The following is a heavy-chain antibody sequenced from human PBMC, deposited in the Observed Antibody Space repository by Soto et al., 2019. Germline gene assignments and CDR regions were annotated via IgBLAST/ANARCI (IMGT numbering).Heavy chain of an antibody. D-gene: IGHD3-3*01. J-gene: IGHJ4*02. CDR2: INWNSRVL. CDR1: GVNFDDFA. Sequence: EVQLVESGGRLVQPGRSLRLSCVGTGVNFDDFAMHWVRQAPGKGLEWVSGINWNSRVLAYADSVKGRFTISRDNARNSLYLQMDSLRDEDTALYYCAKGRYDFWSPYYFDSWGQGTLVTVSS. CDR3: AKGRYDFWSPYYFDS. V-gene: IGHV3-9*01.